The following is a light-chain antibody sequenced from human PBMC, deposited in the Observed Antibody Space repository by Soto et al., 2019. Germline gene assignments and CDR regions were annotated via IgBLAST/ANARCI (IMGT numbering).Light chain of an antibody. Sequence: DIQMTQSPSSLSASVGDRVTITRRASQSISSYLHWYQQKPGKAPKLLIYAASSLQSGVPSRFSGSGSGTYFTLTISSLQPEDFATYYCQRSFSTPLTFGGGTKVEIK. CDR1: QSISSY. J-gene: IGKJ4*01. CDR2: AAS. V-gene: IGKV1-39*01. CDR3: QRSFSTPLT.